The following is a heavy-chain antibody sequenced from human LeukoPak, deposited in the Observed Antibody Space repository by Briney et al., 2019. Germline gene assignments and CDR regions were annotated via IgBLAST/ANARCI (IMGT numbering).Heavy chain of an antibody. V-gene: IGHV4-4*07. J-gene: IGHJ5*02. Sequence: SETLSLTCTVSGGSISSYYWSWIRQPAGKGLEWIGRIYTSGSTNYNPSLKSRVTMSVDTSKNQFSLKLSSVTAAGTAVYYCARVGGYYDPARFDPWGQGTLVTVSS. CDR3: ARVGGYYDPARFDP. D-gene: IGHD3-22*01. CDR1: GGSISSYY. CDR2: IYTSGST.